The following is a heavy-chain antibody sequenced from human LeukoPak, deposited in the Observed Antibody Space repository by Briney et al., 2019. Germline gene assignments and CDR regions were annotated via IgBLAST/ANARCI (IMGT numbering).Heavy chain of an antibody. J-gene: IGHJ4*02. V-gene: IGHV3-15*01. CDR1: GFSFTNAW. CDR3: SAGGYSGFDFGF. Sequence: GGSLRLSCAASGFSFTNAWMSWVRQAPGKGLEWVGRIKSKTDGGTTDYAEPVKGRFTISRDDSKNTLYLQMNSLKSEDTAMYYCSAGGYSGFDFGFGGQGTLVTVSS. CDR2: IKSKTDGGTT. D-gene: IGHD5-12*01.